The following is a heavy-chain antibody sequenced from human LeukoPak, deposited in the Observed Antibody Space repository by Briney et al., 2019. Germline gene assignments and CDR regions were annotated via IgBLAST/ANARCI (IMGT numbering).Heavy chain of an antibody. Sequence: PGGSLRLSCAASGFMFSSYWMTWVRQAPEKGLEWVANIKQGVSENSYVDSVKGRFTISRDNAKNSLYLQISSLRAEDTAVYYCARIRGDYYLDYWGQGTLVTVSS. J-gene: IGHJ4*02. V-gene: IGHV3-7*01. CDR3: ARIRGDYYLDY. CDR2: IKQGVSEN. D-gene: IGHD3-16*01. CDR1: GFMFSSYW.